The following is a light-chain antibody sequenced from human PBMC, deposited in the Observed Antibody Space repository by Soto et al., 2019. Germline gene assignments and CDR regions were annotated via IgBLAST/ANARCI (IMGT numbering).Light chain of an antibody. CDR2: AAS. J-gene: IGKJ2*01. V-gene: IGKV3-20*01. CDR1: RSFSSSY. CDR3: QQYGSSPPYT. Sequence: EIVLTQSPDTVSLSPGERATLSCRASRSFSSSYLAWYQQKPGQAPRLLIYAASSRATGIPDRFSGSKSGTDFTLTISRLEPEDSAVYYCQQYGSSPPYTFGQGTKLDIK.